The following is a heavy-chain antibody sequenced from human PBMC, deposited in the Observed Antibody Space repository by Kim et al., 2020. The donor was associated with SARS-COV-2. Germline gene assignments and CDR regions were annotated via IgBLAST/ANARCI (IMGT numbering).Heavy chain of an antibody. D-gene: IGHD3-10*01. J-gene: IGHJ4*02. Sequence: SQTLSLTCAISGDSVSSNSAAWNWIRQSPSRGLEWLGRTYYRSKWYNDYAVSVKSRITINPDTSKNQFSLQPNSVTPEDTAVYYCASSREEGGSGTHPSYYFDYWGQGTLVTVSS. CDR1: GDSVSSNSAA. V-gene: IGHV6-1*01. CDR3: ASSREEGGSGTHPSYYFDY. CDR2: TYYRSKWYN.